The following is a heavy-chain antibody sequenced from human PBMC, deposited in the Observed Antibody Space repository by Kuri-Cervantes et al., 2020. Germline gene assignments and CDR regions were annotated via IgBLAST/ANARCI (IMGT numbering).Heavy chain of an antibody. J-gene: IGHJ6*02. V-gene: IGHV3-30-3*01. Sequence: SCKASGYTFTSYAMHWVRQAPGKGLEWVAVISYDGSNKYYADSVKGRFTISRDNSKNTLYLQMNSLRAEDTAVYYCARDYMADYYYYYGMDVWGQGTTVTVSS. CDR3: ARDYMADYYYYYGMDV. D-gene: IGHD5-24*01. CDR2: ISYDGSNK. CDR1: GYTFTSYA.